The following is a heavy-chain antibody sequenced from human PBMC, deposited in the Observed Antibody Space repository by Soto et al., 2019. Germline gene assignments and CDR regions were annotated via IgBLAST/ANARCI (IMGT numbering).Heavy chain of an antibody. V-gene: IGHV1-69*01. D-gene: IGHD5-12*01. J-gene: IGHJ6*02. CDR3: ARDKGRDGYNYEDYYYGMDV. CDR1: GGTFSSYA. CDR2: IIPIFGTA. Sequence: QVQLVQSGAEVQKPGSSVKVSCKASGGTFSSYAISWVRQAPGQGLEWMGGIIPIFGTANYAQKFQGRVTITADESTSTAYMELSSLRSEDTAVYYCARDKGRDGYNYEDYYYGMDVWGQGTTVTVSS.